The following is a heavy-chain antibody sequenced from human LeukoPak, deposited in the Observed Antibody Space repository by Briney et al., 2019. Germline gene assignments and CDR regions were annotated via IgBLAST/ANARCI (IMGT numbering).Heavy chain of an antibody. J-gene: IGHJ4*02. CDR2: FYTGGRT. Sequence: PSETLSLTCTVSGASISSYYWSWIRQPAGKGLEWIGRFYTGGRTEYNPSLKGRVTLSVDTSKNQFSLQLKSVPAADTAVYYCARGAVDTAMIDYCGQGTLVTVSS. CDR1: GASISSYY. D-gene: IGHD5-18*01. CDR3: ARGAVDTAMIDY. V-gene: IGHV4-4*07.